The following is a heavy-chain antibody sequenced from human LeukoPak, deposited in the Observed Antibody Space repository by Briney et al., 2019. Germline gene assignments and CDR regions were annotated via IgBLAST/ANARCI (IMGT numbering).Heavy chain of an antibody. J-gene: IGHJ6*03. V-gene: IGHV4-61*02. Sequence: PSQTLSLTCTVSGGSISSGSYYWRWIRQPAGKGLEGIGRIYTSGSTNYNPSLKSRVTISVDTSKNQSSLKLSSVTAADTAVYYCARMGGSSSYYYYMDVWGKGTTVTVSS. D-gene: IGHD6-6*01. CDR2: IYTSGST. CDR3: ARMGGSSSYYYYMDV. CDR1: GGSISSGSYY.